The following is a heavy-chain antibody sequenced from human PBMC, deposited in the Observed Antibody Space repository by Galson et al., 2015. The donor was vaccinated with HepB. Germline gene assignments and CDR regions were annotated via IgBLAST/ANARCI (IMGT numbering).Heavy chain of an antibody. D-gene: IGHD4-17*01. CDR2: ISSSGSYT. J-gene: IGHJ4*02. CDR3: ARVADADYGDHSHFDF. Sequence: SLRLSCAASGFTFNEYYMTWIRQAPGQGLEWLSYISSSGSYTNYADSVRGRFTISRDNAKSSLFLQMNSLRAEDTAIYYCARVADADYGDHSHFDFWGQGNLVTVSP. CDR1: GFTFNEYY. V-gene: IGHV3-11*06.